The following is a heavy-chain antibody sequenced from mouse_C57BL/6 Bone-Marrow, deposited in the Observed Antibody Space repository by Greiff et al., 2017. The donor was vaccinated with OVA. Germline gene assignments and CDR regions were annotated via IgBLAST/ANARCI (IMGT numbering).Heavy chain of an antibody. CDR1: GYTFTSYW. CDR3: ARGNFSSPFYWYFDV. Sequence: VQLQQSGAELVKPGSSVKLSCTASGYTFTSYWMAWVNQTPGQGLEWIGNIYPSDSDTYYTHNFKDKVTLTVDKSSSTAYLQLSSLTSEDSAVYYCARGNFSSPFYWYFDVWGTGTTVTVSS. CDR2: IYPSDSDT. J-gene: IGHJ1*03. V-gene: IGHV1-61*01. D-gene: IGHD1-1*01.